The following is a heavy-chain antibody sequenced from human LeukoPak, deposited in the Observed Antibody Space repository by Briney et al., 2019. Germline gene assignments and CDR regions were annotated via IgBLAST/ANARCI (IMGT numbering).Heavy chain of an antibody. CDR3: ARTRIGLWFGELFCFDY. V-gene: IGHV1-2*02. Sequence: GSVKVSCKASGYTFTGYYMHWVRQTPGQGLEWMGWINPNSGGTNYAQKFQGRVTMTRDTSISTAYMELSRLRSDDTAVYYCARTRIGLWFGELFCFDYWGQGTLATVSS. CDR1: GYTFTGYY. D-gene: IGHD3-10*01. CDR2: INPNSGGT. J-gene: IGHJ4*02.